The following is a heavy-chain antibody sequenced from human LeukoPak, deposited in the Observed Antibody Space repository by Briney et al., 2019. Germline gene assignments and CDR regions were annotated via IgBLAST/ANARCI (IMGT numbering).Heavy chain of an antibody. Sequence: GGSLRLSCAASGFTFSTYAMSWVRQAPGKGLEWVSAITASGATTYHAESVKGRFTISRDNSKNTLYLQVNSLRAEDTAVLYCAKDRSAFYYDSGVAFDYWGRGTLVTVSS. CDR2: ITASGATT. J-gene: IGHJ4*02. CDR1: GFTFSTYA. D-gene: IGHD3-22*01. CDR3: AKDRSAFYYDSGVAFDY. V-gene: IGHV3-23*01.